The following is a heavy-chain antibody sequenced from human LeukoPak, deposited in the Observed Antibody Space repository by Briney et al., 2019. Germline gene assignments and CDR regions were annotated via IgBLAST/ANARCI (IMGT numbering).Heavy chain of an antibody. V-gene: IGHV3-30*18. CDR2: ISYDGSDK. J-gene: IGHJ4*02. CDR1: GFTFSNYA. D-gene: IGHD4-17*01. CDR3: AKNPPTVSG. Sequence: SGGSLRLSCAASGFTFSNYAMSWVRQAPGKGLEWVAVISYDGSDKYYADSVKGRFTISRDNSKNTLYLQMNSLRVEDTAVYYCAKNPPTVSGWGQGTLVTVSS.